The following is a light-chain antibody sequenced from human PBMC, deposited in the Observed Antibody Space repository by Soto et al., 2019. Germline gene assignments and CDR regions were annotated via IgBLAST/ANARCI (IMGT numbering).Light chain of an antibody. V-gene: IGKV3-11*01. J-gene: IGKJ1*01. CDR3: QQYNSYSWT. Sequence: ENVLTQSPATLSLSPGERATLSCRASQSVSSYLAWYQQKPGQAPRLLIYDASDRASGIPARFSGSGSGTEFTLTISSLQPDDFATYYCQQYNSYSWTFGQGTKVDIK. CDR2: DAS. CDR1: QSVSSY.